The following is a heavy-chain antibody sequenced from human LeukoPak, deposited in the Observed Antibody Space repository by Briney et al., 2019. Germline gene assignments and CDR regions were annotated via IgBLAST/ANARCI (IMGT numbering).Heavy chain of an antibody. Sequence: ALVKVSCKASGYTFTSYGISWVRQAPGQGLEWMGWISAYNGNTNYAQKLQGRVTMTTDTSTSTAYMELRSPRSDDTAVYYCARDFPVAGTENWFDPWGQGTLVTVSS. CDR3: ARDFPVAGTENWFDP. CDR2: ISAYNGNT. V-gene: IGHV1-18*01. CDR1: GYTFTSYG. J-gene: IGHJ5*02. D-gene: IGHD6-19*01.